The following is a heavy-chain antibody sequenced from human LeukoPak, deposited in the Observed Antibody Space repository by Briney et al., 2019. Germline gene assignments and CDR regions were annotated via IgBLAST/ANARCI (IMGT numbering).Heavy chain of an antibody. J-gene: IGHJ5*02. D-gene: IGHD5-18*01. Sequence: SETLSLTCAVYGGSFSGYYWSWIRQPPGKGLEWIGEINHSGSTNYNPSLKSRVTISVDTSKNQFSLKLSSVTAADTAVYYCARGLRRGYSYGYWFDPWGQGTLVTVSS. CDR2: INHSGST. V-gene: IGHV4-34*01. CDR3: ARGLRRGYSYGYWFDP. CDR1: GGSFSGYY.